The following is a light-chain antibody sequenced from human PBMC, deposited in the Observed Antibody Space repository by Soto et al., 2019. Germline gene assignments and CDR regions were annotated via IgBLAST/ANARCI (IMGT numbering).Light chain of an antibody. CDR2: DVS. J-gene: IGLJ1*01. CDR3: CSYAGTFSYV. CDR1: TSDVGGYNY. V-gene: IGLV2-11*01. Sequence: SALTQAGSVSGAPGQSVTISCTGTTSDVGGYNYVSWYQQHPGKAPKLMIYDVSKRPSGVPDRFSGSKSGNTASLTISGLLAEDEADYYCCSYAGTFSYVFGTGTKVTVL.